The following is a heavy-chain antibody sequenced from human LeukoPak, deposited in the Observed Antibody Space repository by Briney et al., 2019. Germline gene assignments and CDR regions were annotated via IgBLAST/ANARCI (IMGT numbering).Heavy chain of an antibody. J-gene: IGHJ4*02. V-gene: IGHV1-69*01. CDR2: IVPIIGSP. Sequence: SVKVSCNASGGSFSTYPFTWVRQAPGQGLEWMGEIVPIIGSPNYTQTFQGRLAITADESTNTAYMELSGLKSDDTAVYYCAVVPQDIVVLPTAPSLDYWGPGTLVIVSS. CDR1: GGSFSTYP. D-gene: IGHD2-15*01. CDR3: AVVPQDIVVLPTAPSLDY.